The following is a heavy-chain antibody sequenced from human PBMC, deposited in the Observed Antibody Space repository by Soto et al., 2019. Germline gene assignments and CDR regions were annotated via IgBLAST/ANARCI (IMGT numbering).Heavy chain of an antibody. Sequence: GASVKVSCKASGYTFTSYYMHWVRQAPGQGLEWMGIINPSGGSTSYAQKFQGRVTMTRDTSTSTVYMELSSLRSEDTAVYYCARGGDGQCLVTVQRQSSFDYWGQGTLVNVSS. D-gene: IGHD6-19*01. CDR2: INPSGGST. CDR1: GYTFTSYY. J-gene: IGHJ4*02. CDR3: ARGGDGQCLVTVQRQSSFDY. V-gene: IGHV1-46*03.